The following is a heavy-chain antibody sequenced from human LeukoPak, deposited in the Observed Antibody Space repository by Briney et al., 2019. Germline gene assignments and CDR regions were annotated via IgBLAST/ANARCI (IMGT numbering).Heavy chain of an antibody. Sequence: SETLSLTCTVSGGSISSGGYYWSWIRQHPGKGLEWIGYIYYSGSTYYNPSLKSRVTISVDTSKNPFSLKLSSVTAADTAVYYCARDYYYYYMDVWGKGTTVTVSS. CDR2: IYYSGST. CDR1: GGSISSGGYY. J-gene: IGHJ6*03. CDR3: ARDYYYYYMDV. V-gene: IGHV4-31*03.